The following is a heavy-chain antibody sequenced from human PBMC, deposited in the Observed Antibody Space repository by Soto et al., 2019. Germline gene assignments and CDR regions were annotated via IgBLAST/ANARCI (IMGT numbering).Heavy chain of an antibody. J-gene: IGHJ4*02. CDR3: AKGRYDFWSPYYFDS. Sequence: GGSLRLSCVGTGLNFDDFAMHWVRQAPGKGLEWVSGITWNSRVLAYADSVKGRFTISRDNARNSLYLQMDSLRDEDTALYYCAKGRYDFWSPYYFDSWGQGTLVTVSS. CDR2: ITWNSRVL. CDR1: GLNFDDFA. D-gene: IGHD3-3*01. V-gene: IGHV3-9*01.